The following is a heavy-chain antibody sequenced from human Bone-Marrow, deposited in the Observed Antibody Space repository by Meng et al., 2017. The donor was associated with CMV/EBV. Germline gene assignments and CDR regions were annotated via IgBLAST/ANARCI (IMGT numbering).Heavy chain of an antibody. D-gene: IGHD6-13*01. CDR2: ISYDGSNK. Sequence: GGSRRLSCAASGFTFSSYAMHWVRQAPGKGLEWVAVISYDGSNKYYADSVKGRFTISRDNSKNTLYLQMNSLRAEDTAVYYCARDSSLPGIAAAGTLDYWGQGTLVTVSS. V-gene: IGHV3-30*04. CDR3: ARDSSLPGIAAAGTLDY. J-gene: IGHJ4*02. CDR1: GFTFSSYA.